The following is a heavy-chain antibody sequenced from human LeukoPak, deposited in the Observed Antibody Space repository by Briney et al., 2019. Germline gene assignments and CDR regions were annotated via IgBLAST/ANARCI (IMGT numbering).Heavy chain of an antibody. CDR3: ARSITMVRGAENWXDP. D-gene: IGHD3-10*01. Sequence: GASVKVSCKASGYTFTGYYMHWVRQAPGQGLEWMGWINPNSGGTNYAQKFQGRVTMTRDTSISTAYMELSRLRSDDTAVYYCARSITMVRGAENWXDPXXQGTXVTVSS. J-gene: IGHJ5*02. CDR1: GYTFTGYY. V-gene: IGHV1-2*02. CDR2: INPNSGGT.